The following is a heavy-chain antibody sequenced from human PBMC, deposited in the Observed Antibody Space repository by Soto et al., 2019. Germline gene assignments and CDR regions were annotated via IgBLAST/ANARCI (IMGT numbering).Heavy chain of an antibody. V-gene: IGHV4-39*01. CDR2: IYYRGNA. D-gene: IGHD1-26*01. J-gene: IGHJ4*02. CDR3: ARLERLATISDYFDF. Sequence: QLQLQESGPGLVKPSETLSLTCSVSDDSINSDKYYWGWIRQPPGKGLEWIGSIYYRGNAYYNPSLQSRVTIALDKSRIQFALKLNSVTAADSSVYFCARLERLATISDYFDFGGPGALVTVSS. CDR1: DDSINSDKYY.